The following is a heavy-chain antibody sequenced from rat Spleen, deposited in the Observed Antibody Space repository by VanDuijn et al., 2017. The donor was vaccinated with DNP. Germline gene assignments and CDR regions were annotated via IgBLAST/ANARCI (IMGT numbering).Heavy chain of an antibody. CDR1: GFIFSNYW. CDR3: TSNPHVRTAAPFDY. D-gene: IGHD3-8*01. J-gene: IGHJ2*01. CDR2: ISSTGVNT. Sequence: EVQLVESGGGPVQPGRSLKLSCVASGFIFSNYWMTWLRQAPGKGLDWVASISSTGVNTYYSDSVKGRFSLSRDNAKSTLYLQVNSLRSEDTATYYCTSNPHVRTAAPFDYWGRGVMVTVSS. V-gene: IGHV5-31*01.